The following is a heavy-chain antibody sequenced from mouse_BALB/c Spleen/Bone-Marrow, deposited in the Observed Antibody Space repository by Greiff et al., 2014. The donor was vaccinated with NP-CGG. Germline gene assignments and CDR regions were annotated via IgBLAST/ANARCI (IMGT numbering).Heavy chain of an antibody. Sequence: VQLPESGAELVQPGASVKLSCKTSGYTFTSYWIPWVKQRPGQGLGWVGEIFPGTGTTYYNEKVKGKATLTIDTSSSTAYMQLSSLTPEDSAVYFRARRRGSGEAMDYWGQGTSVTVSS. J-gene: IGHJ4*01. CDR1: GYTFTSYW. CDR3: ARRRGSGEAMDY. V-gene: IGHV1S132*01. CDR2: IFPGTGTT.